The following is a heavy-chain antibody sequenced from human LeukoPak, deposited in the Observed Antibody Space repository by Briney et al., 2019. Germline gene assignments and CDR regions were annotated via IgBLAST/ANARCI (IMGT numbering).Heavy chain of an antibody. J-gene: IGHJ2*01. CDR3: ARMHRSSGWCFDL. D-gene: IGHD6-19*01. V-gene: IGHV4-59*01. CDR2: IYDSGST. Sequence: PSETLSLTCTVSGGSISSYYWSWIRQPPGKGLEWIGYIYDSGSTNYNTSLKSRVTISVDTSKNQFSLKLSSVTAADTAVYYCARMHRSSGWCFDLWGRGTLVTVTS. CDR1: GGSISSYY.